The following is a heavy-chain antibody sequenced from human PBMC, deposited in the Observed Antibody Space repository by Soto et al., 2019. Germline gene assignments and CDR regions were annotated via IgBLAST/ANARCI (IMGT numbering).Heavy chain of an antibody. V-gene: IGHV1-18*01. CDR1: GYTFTSYC. CDR3: ARERIAVAGTGFAFDI. D-gene: IGHD6-19*01. Sequence: SVKVSCKASGYTFTSYCISWVRQAPGQGREWMGWISAYNGNTNYAQKLQGRVTMTTDTSTSTAYMELRSLRSDDTAVYYCARERIAVAGTGFAFDIWGQGTMVTVSS. CDR2: ISAYNGNT. J-gene: IGHJ3*02.